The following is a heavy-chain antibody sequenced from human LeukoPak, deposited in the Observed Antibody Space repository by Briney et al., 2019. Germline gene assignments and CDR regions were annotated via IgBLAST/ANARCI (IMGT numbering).Heavy chain of an antibody. CDR2: IWYDGSNK. CDR3: AREERGYYFDY. V-gene: IGHV3-33*01. Sequence: PGGSLRLSCAASGFTFSSYGMHWVRQAPGKGLEWVAVIWYDGSNKYYADSVKGRFTISRDNSKNALYLQMNSLRAEDTAVYYCAREERGYYFDYWGQGTLVTVSS. CDR1: GFTFSSYG. J-gene: IGHJ4*02.